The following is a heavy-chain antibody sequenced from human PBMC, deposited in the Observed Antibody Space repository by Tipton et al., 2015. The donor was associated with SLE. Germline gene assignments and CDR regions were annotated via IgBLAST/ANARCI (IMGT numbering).Heavy chain of an antibody. Sequence: TLRLSCTVSGGSISSYYWSWIRRPPGKGLEWIGYIYYSGSTNYNPSLKSRVTISVDTSKNQFSLKLSSVTAADTAVYYCAREREYYYGSGTTNGMDVWGQGTTVTVSS. CDR1: GGSISSYY. D-gene: IGHD3-10*01. CDR2: IYYSGST. J-gene: IGHJ6*02. V-gene: IGHV4-59*01. CDR3: AREREYYYGSGTTNGMDV.